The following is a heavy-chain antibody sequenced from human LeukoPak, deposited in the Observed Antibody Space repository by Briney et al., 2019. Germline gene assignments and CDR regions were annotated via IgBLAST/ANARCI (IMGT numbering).Heavy chain of an antibody. CDR2: FDPEDGET. J-gene: IGHJ4*02. D-gene: IGHD2-15*01. CDR3: AREGAAANPDY. Sequence: ASVKVSCKVSGYTLTELSMHWVRQAPGKGLEWMGGFDPEDGETIYAQKFQGRVTMTRDTSISTAYMELSRLRSDDTAVYYCAREGAAANPDYWGQGTLVTVSS. V-gene: IGHV1-24*01. CDR1: GYTLTELS.